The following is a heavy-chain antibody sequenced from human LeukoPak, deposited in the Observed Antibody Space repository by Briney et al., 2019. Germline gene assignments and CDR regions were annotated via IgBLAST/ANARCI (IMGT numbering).Heavy chain of an antibody. J-gene: IGHJ5*02. V-gene: IGHV4-34*01. Sequence: SETLSLTCAVYGGSFSGYYWSWIRQPPGKGLEWIGEINHSGSTNYNPSLKSRVTISVDTSKNQFSLKLSSVTAADTAVYYCAREEGGYCSSTSCPFDPWGQGTLVTVSS. CDR2: INHSGST. D-gene: IGHD2-2*01. CDR1: GGSFSGYY. CDR3: AREEGGYCSSTSCPFDP.